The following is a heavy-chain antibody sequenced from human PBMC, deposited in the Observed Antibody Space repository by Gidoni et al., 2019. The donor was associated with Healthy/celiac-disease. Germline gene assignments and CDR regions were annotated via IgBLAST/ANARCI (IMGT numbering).Heavy chain of an antibody. Sequence: QVQLVQSGAEVKKHGASVKVSCKASGYTFTSYGTSWVRQAPGQGLEWMGWISAYNSNTNYSQKLQCRVTMTTDTSTSTAYMELRSLRSDDTAVYYCARVIYCSGGSCYDHWFDPWGQGTLVTVSS. CDR2: ISAYNSNT. D-gene: IGHD2-15*01. J-gene: IGHJ5*02. CDR3: ARVIYCSGGSCYDHWFDP. V-gene: IGHV1-18*01. CDR1: GYTFTSYG.